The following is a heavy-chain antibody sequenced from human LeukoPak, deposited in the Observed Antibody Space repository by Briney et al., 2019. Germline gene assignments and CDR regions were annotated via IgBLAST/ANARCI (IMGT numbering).Heavy chain of an antibody. CDR1: GYSFPSYW. CDR2: IYPGDSDT. CDR3: ARGRGDARSGLDY. V-gene: IGHV5-51*01. D-gene: IGHD2-21*02. Sequence: RGESLKISCKGSGYSFPSYWITWVRQVPGKGLEWMGIIYPGDSDTRYSPSFQGQVTISADKSISTAYLQWSSLKASDTAMYYCARGRGDARSGLDYWGQGTLVTVSS. J-gene: IGHJ4*02.